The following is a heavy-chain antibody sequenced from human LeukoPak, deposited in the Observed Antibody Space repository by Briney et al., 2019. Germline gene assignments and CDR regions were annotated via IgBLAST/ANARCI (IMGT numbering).Heavy chain of an antibody. V-gene: IGHV4-59*11. CDR1: GGSISSHY. Sequence: SETLSLTCTVSGGSISSHYWSWIRQPPGKGLEWIGYIYYSGSTNYNPFLKSRVTISVDTSKNQFSLKLSSVTAADTAVYYCARDGFIAENDAFDIWGQGTMVTVSS. J-gene: IGHJ3*02. CDR3: ARDGFIAENDAFDI. CDR2: IYYSGST. D-gene: IGHD6-13*01.